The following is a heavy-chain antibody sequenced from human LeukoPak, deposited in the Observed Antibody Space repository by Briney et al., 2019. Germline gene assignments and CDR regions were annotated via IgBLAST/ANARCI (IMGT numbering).Heavy chain of an antibody. CDR3: AKDSRYGSGSYF. Sequence: PGGSLRLSCAASGFTFSNNWMTWVRQAPGKGLEWVAVISYDGSNKYYADSVKGRFTNSRDNSKNTLYLQMNSLRAEDTAVYYCAKDSRYGSGSYFWGQGTLVTVSS. V-gene: IGHV3-30*18. CDR1: GFTFSNNW. CDR2: ISYDGSNK. J-gene: IGHJ4*02. D-gene: IGHD3-10*01.